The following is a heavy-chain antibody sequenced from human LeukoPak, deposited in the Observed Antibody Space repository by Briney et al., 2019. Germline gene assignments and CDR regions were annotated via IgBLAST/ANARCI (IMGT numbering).Heavy chain of an antibody. CDR1: DASISSYY. Sequence: PSETLSLTCTVSDASISSYYWSWIRQPPGKGLEWIGYIYYSGSTKYNPSLKSRVTISVDTSKNQFSLRLSSVTAADTAVYYCARALYGGNSQYYFDYWGQGTLVTVSS. CDR2: IYYSGST. D-gene: IGHD4-23*01. CDR3: ARALYGGNSQYYFDY. J-gene: IGHJ4*02. V-gene: IGHV4-59*08.